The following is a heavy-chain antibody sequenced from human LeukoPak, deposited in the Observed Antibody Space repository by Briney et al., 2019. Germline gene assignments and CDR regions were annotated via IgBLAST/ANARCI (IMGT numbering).Heavy chain of an antibody. J-gene: IGHJ4*02. V-gene: IGHV1-2*02. CDR1: GYTFTDYY. D-gene: IGHD5-18*01. Sequence: ASVTVSCKASGYTFTDYYMHWVRQAPGQGLEWVGWINPNSGGTNYAQKFQCMVTMTSDTSISTAYMELSRLRSDDTAVYYCARRLRGGDTAMEFDYWGQGTLVTVSS. CDR3: ARRLRGGDTAMEFDY. CDR2: INPNSGGT.